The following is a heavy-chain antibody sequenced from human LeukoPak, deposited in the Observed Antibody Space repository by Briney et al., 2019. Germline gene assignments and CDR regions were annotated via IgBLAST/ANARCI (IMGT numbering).Heavy chain of an antibody. CDR2: INHSGST. CDR3: ARGFTIFGVVTTTYGMDV. D-gene: IGHD3-3*01. CDR1: GGSFSGYY. V-gene: IGHV4-34*01. J-gene: IGHJ6*02. Sequence: SETLSLTCAVYGGSFSGYYWSWIRQPPGKGLEWIGEINHSGSTNYNPSLKSRVTISVDTSKNQFSLKLSSVTAADTAVYYCARGFTIFGVVTTTYGMDVWGQGTTVTVSS.